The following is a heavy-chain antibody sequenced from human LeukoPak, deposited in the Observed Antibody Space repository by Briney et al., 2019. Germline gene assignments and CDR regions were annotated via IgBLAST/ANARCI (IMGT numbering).Heavy chain of an antibody. J-gene: IGHJ4*02. V-gene: IGHV1-18*01. CDR3: ARSRMYYDSSGNDY. Sequence: GASVKVSCKASAYTFTSHGISWVRQAPGQGLEWMGWISAHNGNTNYAQKFQGRVTMTTDTSTSTAYMELRSLRSDDTAVYYCARSRMYYDSSGNDYWGQGTLVTVSS. CDR2: ISAHNGNT. D-gene: IGHD3-22*01. CDR1: AYTFTSHG.